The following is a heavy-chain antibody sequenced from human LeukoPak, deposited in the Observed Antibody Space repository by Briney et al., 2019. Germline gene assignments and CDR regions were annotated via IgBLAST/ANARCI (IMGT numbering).Heavy chain of an antibody. CDR3: AKDILGWYDYYYYMDV. Sequence: PGGSLRLSCLASGFTFSNSWMTWVRQAPGRGLEWVANIKEDGSDKQYVDSVRGRFTISRDNSKNTLYLQMNSLRAEDTAVYYCAKDILGWYDYYYYMDVWGKGTTVTVSS. CDR2: IKEDGSDK. V-gene: IGHV3-7*01. J-gene: IGHJ6*03. D-gene: IGHD6-19*01. CDR1: GFTFSNSW.